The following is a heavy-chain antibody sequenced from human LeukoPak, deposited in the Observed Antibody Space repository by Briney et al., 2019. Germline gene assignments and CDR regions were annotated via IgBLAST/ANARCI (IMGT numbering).Heavy chain of an antibody. V-gene: IGHV3-30*02. D-gene: IGHD3-22*01. Sequence: QSGESLRLSCAASGFTFSSYGMHWVRQAPGKGLEWVAFIRYDGSNKYYADSVKGRFTISRDNSKNTLYLQMNSLRAEDTAVYYCAKGQGYYDSSGYYEDYWGQGTLVTVSS. CDR2: IRYDGSNK. CDR1: GFTFSSYG. CDR3: AKGQGYYDSSGYYEDY. J-gene: IGHJ4*02.